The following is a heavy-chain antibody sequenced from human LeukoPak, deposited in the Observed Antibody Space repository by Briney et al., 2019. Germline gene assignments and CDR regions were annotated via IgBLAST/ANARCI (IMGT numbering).Heavy chain of an antibody. D-gene: IGHD6-19*01. J-gene: IGHJ4*02. CDR2: ISGSGGNT. V-gene: IGHV3-23*01. CDR3: SKSIGSGWWSYFDY. Sequence: GGSLRLSCAASGFTFSSYAMSWVRQAPGKGLEWVSTISGSGGNTYYADSVKGRFTISRDNSKNNLDLQMNSLRADDTAVYFCSKSIGSGWWSYFDYWGQGTLVTVSS. CDR1: GFTFSSYA.